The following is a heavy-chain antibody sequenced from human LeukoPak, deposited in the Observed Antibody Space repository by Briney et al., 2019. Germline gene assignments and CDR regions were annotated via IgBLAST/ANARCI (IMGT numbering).Heavy chain of an antibody. D-gene: IGHD4-17*01. CDR2: ISAYNGNT. V-gene: IGHV1-18*01. CDR1: GYTFTSYG. Sequence: ASVKVSCKASGYTFTSYGISWVRQAPGQGLEWMGWISAYNGNTNYAQKLQGRVTMTTDTSTSTAYMELRSLRSDDTAVYYCASSLNAYGDYVWFDPWGQGTLVTVSS. J-gene: IGHJ5*02. CDR3: ASSLNAYGDYVWFDP.